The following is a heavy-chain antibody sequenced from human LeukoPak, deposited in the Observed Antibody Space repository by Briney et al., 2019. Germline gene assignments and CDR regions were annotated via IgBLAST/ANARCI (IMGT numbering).Heavy chain of an antibody. J-gene: IGHJ4*02. CDR1: GFTFSSYA. Sequence: GGSLRLSCSASGFTFSSYAMSWVRQGAGKGLEWVSGISGSASDTYYADSVKGRFTISRDNSKNTLYLQMNSLRAEDTAVYYCAKDLDTIAAAGTDDYWGQGTLVTVSS. CDR3: AKDLDTIAAAGTDDY. CDR2: ISGSASDT. D-gene: IGHD6-13*01. V-gene: IGHV3-23*01.